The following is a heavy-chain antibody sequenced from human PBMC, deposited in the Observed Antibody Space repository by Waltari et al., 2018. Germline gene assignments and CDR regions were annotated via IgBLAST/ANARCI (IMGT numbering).Heavy chain of an antibody. CDR3: ERSGGY. D-gene: IGHD3-16*01. Sequence: QVVDSGGGWVQPGRALRLSGTASGFTFSRYDVNWFRQAPGKAPEWISRINAGGSVMYYADSVKGRFAISRDNANNFLYLQMDRLTVEDTAVYYCERSGGYWGQGSQVTVSS. CDR1: GFTFSRYD. CDR2: INAGGSVM. V-gene: IGHV3-48*03. J-gene: IGHJ4*02.